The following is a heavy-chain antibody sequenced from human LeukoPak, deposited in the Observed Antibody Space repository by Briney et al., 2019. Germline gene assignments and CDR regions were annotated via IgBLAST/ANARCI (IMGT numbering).Heavy chain of an antibody. D-gene: IGHD2-21*02. CDR3: AHSRLAYCGGDCYSRTFEY. J-gene: IGHJ4*02. CDR2: IYWNDDK. CDR1: GFSLSTSGVG. V-gene: IGHV2-5*01. Sequence: SGPTLVNPTQTLTLTCTFSGFSLSTSGVGVGWIRQPPGKALEWLALIYWNDDKRYSPSLKSRLTITKDTSKNQVALTMTNMDPVDTATYYCAHSRLAYCGGDCYSRTFEYWGQGTLVTVSS.